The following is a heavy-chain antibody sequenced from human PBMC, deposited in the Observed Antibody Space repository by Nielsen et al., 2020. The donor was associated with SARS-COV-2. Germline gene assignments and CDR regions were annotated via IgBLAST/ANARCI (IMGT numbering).Heavy chain of an antibody. CDR1: GFTFSSYG. CDR2: IWYDGSNK. V-gene: IGHV3-33*01. J-gene: IGHJ4*02. D-gene: IGHD5-12*01. CDR3: AREDLVATRKFDY. Sequence: GGSLRLSCAASGFTFSSYGMHWVRQAPGKGLEWVAVIWYDGSNKYYADSVKGRFTISRDNSKNTLYLQMNSLRAEDTAVYYCAREDLVATRKFDYWGQGTLVTVSS.